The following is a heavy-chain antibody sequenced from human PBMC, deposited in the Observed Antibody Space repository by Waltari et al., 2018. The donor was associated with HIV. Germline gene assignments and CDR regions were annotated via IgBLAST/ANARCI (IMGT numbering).Heavy chain of an antibody. CDR3: ARPAVAGTGWFDS. D-gene: IGHD6-19*01. J-gene: IGHJ5*01. Sequence: QVQLVQSGAEVKEPGASVRVSCTGSGYTFSDYYIHWVRQAPGQWLEWMGGSNPNSGGTNYEQKFQGRVTMTRDTSISAVYMEVKGLTYDDTAVYYCARPAVAGTGWFDSWGRGTLVTVSS. CDR2: SNPNSGGT. CDR1: GYTFSDYY. V-gene: IGHV1-2*02.